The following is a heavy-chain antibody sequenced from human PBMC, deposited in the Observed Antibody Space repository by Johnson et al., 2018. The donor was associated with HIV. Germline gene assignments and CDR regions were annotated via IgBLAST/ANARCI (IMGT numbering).Heavy chain of an antibody. CDR3: AKDVAPWELLFFDAFDI. V-gene: IGHV3-33*06. D-gene: IGHD1-26*01. CDR2: IWYDGSNK. Sequence: QVQLVESGGGVVQPGRSLRLSCAASGFTFSSYGMHWVRQAPGKGLEWVAVIWYDGSNKYYADSVKGRFTISRDNSKNTLYLQMNSLRAEDTAVYYCAKDVAPWELLFFDAFDIWGQGTMVTVSS. CDR1: GFTFSSYG. J-gene: IGHJ3*02.